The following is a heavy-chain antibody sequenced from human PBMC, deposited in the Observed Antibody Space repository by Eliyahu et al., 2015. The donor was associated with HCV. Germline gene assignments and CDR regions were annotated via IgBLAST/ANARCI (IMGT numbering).Heavy chain of an antibody. CDR3: ARGSPAVAVPYYFDY. CDR1: GGSISSYY. V-gene: IGHV4-59*01. D-gene: IGHD6-19*01. Sequence: QVQLQESGPGLVKPSETLSLTCTVSGGSISSYYWSWIRQPPGKGLEWIGYIYYSGSTNYNPSLKSRVTISVDTSKNQFSLKLSSVTAADTAVYYCARGSPAVAVPYYFDYWGQGTLVTVSS. J-gene: IGHJ4*02. CDR2: IYYSGST.